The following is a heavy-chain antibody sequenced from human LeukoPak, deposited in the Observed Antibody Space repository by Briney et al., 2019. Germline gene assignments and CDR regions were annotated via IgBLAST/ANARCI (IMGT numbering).Heavy chain of an antibody. Sequence: GGSLRLSCAASGFTFNTYAMSWVRQVPGKGLEWVSSISGGGSSSYNADSVRGRFTISRDNSKNTLYLQMNSLRAEDTAVYYCATLVGATTGVDYWGQGTLVTVSS. CDR2: ISGGGSSS. D-gene: IGHD1-26*01. J-gene: IGHJ4*02. V-gene: IGHV3-23*01. CDR3: ATLVGATTGVDY. CDR1: GFTFNTYA.